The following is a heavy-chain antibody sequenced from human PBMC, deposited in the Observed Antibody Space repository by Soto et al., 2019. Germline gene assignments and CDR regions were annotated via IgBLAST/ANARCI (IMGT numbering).Heavy chain of an antibody. J-gene: IGHJ4*02. CDR2: IVVGSGNT. CDR1: GFTFTSSA. CDR3: AKDLLAAAGIFDY. V-gene: IGHV1-58*02. D-gene: IGHD6-13*01. Sequence: GASVKVSCKASGFTFTSSAMQWVRQARGQRLEWIGWIVVGSGNTNYAQKFQERVTITRDMSTSTAYMELNSLRAEDTAVYYCAKDLLAAAGIFDYWGQGTLVTVSS.